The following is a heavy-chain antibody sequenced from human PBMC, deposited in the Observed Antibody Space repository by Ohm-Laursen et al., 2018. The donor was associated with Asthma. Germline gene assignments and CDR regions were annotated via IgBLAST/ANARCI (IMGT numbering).Heavy chain of an antibody. CDR1: GFIFSSYA. Sequence: SLRLSCTASGFIFSSYAMTWVRQAPGKGLEWVSGISWNSGSIGYADSVKGRFTISRDNAKNSLYLQMSSLRAEDTALYYCAKADCGADCSQDYWGQGTLVTVSS. CDR3: AKADCGADCSQDY. V-gene: IGHV3-9*01. J-gene: IGHJ4*02. D-gene: IGHD2-21*01. CDR2: ISWNSGSI.